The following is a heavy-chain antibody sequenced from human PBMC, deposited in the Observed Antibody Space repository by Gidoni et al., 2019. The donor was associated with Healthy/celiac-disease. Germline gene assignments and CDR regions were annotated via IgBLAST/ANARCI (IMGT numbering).Heavy chain of an antibody. CDR3: ARSGGYCSGGSCRYYDY. Sequence: QVQLQQWGAGLLKPSETLSLTCAVYGGSFSGYYWSWIRQPPGKGLEWIGEINHSGSTISVDTSKNQFSLKLSSVTAADTAVYYCARSGGYCSGGSCRYYDYWGQGTLVTVSS. CDR2: INHSGS. J-gene: IGHJ4*02. D-gene: IGHD2-15*01. CDR1: GGSFSGYY. V-gene: IGHV4-34*01.